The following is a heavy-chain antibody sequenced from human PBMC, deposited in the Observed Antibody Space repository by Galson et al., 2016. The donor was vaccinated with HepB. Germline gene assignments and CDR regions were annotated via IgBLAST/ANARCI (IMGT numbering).Heavy chain of an antibody. D-gene: IGHD3-10*01. CDR2: ISSSSLYI. CDR1: GFNFSTFT. CDR3: ARWSRGTGSSLDF. J-gene: IGHJ4*02. V-gene: IGHV3-21*06. Sequence: SLRLSCAASGFNFSTFTVNWVRQVPGKGLEWVSSISSSSLYIYYADSLRGRFTISRDNSKNSLFLQMNSLGAEEPAIYYCARWSRGTGSSLDFWGQGTMVTVSS.